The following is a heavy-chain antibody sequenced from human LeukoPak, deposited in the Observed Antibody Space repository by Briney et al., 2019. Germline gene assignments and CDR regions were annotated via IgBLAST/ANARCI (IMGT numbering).Heavy chain of an antibody. D-gene: IGHD4-23*01. V-gene: IGHV3-48*02. CDR1: GFTFSSYS. Sequence: GGSLRVSCAASGFTFSSYSMNWVRQAPGKGLEWVSYITSSSSTIYYADSVKGRFTISRDNAKNSLYLQMNSLRDEDTAVYYCARVTTGQGGNADYWGQGTLVTVSS. J-gene: IGHJ4*02. CDR2: ITSSSSTI. CDR3: ARVTTGQGGNADY.